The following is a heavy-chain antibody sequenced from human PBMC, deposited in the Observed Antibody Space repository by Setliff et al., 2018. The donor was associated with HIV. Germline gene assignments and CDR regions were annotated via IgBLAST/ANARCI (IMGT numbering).Heavy chain of an antibody. Sequence: SETLSLTCTVSGGSVNSGTYYWSWIRQPAGKGLEWIGHIYTSGRANYNPSLKSRVTISVDTSRNQFSLKVTSVTAADTAVYYCGRLSETAMASFDSWGQGTLVTVSS. J-gene: IGHJ4*02. V-gene: IGHV4-61*09. CDR2: IYTSGRA. D-gene: IGHD5-18*01. CDR3: GRLSETAMASFDS. CDR1: GGSVNSGTYY.